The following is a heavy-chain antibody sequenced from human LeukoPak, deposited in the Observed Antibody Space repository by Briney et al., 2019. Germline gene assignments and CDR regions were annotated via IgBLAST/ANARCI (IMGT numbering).Heavy chain of an antibody. Sequence: RASVNVSCKASGYTFTGYYMHWVRQAPGQGLEWMGRINPNSGGTNYAQKFQGRVTMTRDTSISTAYMELSRLRSDDTAVYYCARGLGVPSTYGMDVWGQGTTVTVSS. CDR1: GYTFTGYY. D-gene: IGHD3-10*01. CDR2: INPNSGGT. J-gene: IGHJ6*02. CDR3: ARGLGVPSTYGMDV. V-gene: IGHV1-2*06.